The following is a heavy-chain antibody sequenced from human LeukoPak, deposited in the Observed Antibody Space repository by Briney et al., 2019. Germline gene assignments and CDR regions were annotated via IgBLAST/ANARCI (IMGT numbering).Heavy chain of an antibody. CDR3: TTDGLMTTVTTAEPGNAFDF. CDR1: GFTFSSYG. J-gene: IGHJ3*01. V-gene: IGHV3-30*02. Sequence: GGSLRLSCAASGFTFSSYGMHWVRQAPGKGLEWVAFTRDDGSNKYYADSVKGRFTISRDNSKNTLYLKMNSLKTEDTAVYYCTTDGLMTTVTTAEPGNAFDFWGQGTMVTVSS. D-gene: IGHD4-17*01. CDR2: TRDDGSNK.